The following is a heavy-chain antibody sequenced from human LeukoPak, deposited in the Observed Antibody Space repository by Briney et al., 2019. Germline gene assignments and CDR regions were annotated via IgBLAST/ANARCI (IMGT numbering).Heavy chain of an antibody. CDR3: ATKGTAASYSPHDH. Sequence: PGGSLRLSCAASGFSFSDYYITWIRQAPGQGLEWVSYITNSGNNIYYADSVTGRFTVSRDNAKNSVYLQMNSVKAEDTALYYCATKGTAASYSPHDHWGQGTLVTVSS. J-gene: IGHJ4*02. CDR1: GFSFSDYY. CDR2: ITNSGNNI. D-gene: IGHD6-25*01. V-gene: IGHV3-11*04.